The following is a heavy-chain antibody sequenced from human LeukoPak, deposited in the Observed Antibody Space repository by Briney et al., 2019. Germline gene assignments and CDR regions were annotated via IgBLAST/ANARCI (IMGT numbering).Heavy chain of an antibody. CDR1: GGSFSGYY. V-gene: IGHV4-34*01. D-gene: IGHD3-22*01. J-gene: IGHJ1*01. CDR2: INHSGST. Sequence: PSETLSLTCAVYGGSFSGYYWSWIRQPPGKGLEWIGEINHSGSTNYNPSLKSRVTISVDTSKNQFSLKLSSVTAADTAVYYCARDAGYYYDSSGYSITAEYFRHWGQGTLVTVSS. CDR3: ARDAGYYYDSSGYSITAEYFRH.